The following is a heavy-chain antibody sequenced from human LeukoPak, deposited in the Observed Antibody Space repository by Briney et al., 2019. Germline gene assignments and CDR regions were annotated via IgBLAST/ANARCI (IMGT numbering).Heavy chain of an antibody. Sequence: PSETLSLTCTVSGGSITSSSYYWGWIRQPPGKGLEWIGSIYYRGRTYYSPSLKSRVSISVDTSKNQLSLRLSSVTAADMAVYYCARAGYCDSTTCPDAFDIWGQGTKVTVSS. CDR3: ARAGYCDSTTCPDAFDI. V-gene: IGHV4-39*07. CDR1: GGSITSSSYY. J-gene: IGHJ3*02. CDR2: IYYRGRT. D-gene: IGHD2-2*01.